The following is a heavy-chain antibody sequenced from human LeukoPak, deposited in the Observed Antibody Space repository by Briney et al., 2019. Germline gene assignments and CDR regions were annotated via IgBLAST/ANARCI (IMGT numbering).Heavy chain of an antibody. CDR3: ARAAYSGSYHSDY. D-gene: IGHD1-26*01. CDR1: GGSISSGGYS. CDR2: IYHSGST. Sequence: PSQTLSLTCAVSGGSISSGGYSWSWIRQPPGKGLEWIGYIYHSGSTYCNPSLKSRVTISVDRSKNQFSLKLSSVTAADTAVYYCARAAYSGSYHSDYWGQGTLVTVSS. V-gene: IGHV4-30-2*01. J-gene: IGHJ4*02.